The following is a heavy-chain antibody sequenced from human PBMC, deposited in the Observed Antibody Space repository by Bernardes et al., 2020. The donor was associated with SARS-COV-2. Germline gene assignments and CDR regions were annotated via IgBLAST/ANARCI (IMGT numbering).Heavy chain of an antibody. CDR2: ISGRGGNT. J-gene: IGHJ4*02. CDR1: GFTFSSYA. Sequence: GGSLRLSCAASGFTFSSYAMTWVRQAPGKGLEWVSTISGRGGNTFYSDSVKGRFTISRDNSKNTLYLQMNSLRAEDTAVYYCANSVGATTFPTYFDYWGQGTLVTVSS. V-gene: IGHV3-23*01. CDR3: ANSVGATTFPTYFDY. D-gene: IGHD1-26*01.